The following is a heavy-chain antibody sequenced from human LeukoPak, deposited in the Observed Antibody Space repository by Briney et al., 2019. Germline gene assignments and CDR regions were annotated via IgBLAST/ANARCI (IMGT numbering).Heavy chain of an antibody. D-gene: IGHD5-24*01. J-gene: IGHJ4*02. V-gene: IGHV1-69*05. CDR3: ARGDGYNHQFDY. CDR2: IIPIFGTA. Sequence: ASVKVSCKASGGTFSSYAISWVRQAPGQGLEWMGGIIPIFGTANYAQKFQGRVTITTDESTSTAYMELSSLRSEDTAVYYCARGDGYNHQFDYWGQRNLVTVSS. CDR1: GGTFSSYA.